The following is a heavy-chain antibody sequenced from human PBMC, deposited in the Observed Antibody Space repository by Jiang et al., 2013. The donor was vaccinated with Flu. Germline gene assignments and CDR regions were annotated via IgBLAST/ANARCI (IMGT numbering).Heavy chain of an antibody. V-gene: IGHV3-48*01. J-gene: IGHJ6*02. CDR1: GFTFSTYA. D-gene: IGHD4-11*01. CDR2: ISSSSTTI. CDR3: ALQPIFGVDG. Sequence: QLVESGGGVGTAGGVPSRLSCVASGFTFSTYALNWVRQAPGKGLEWVSYISSSSTTIFYADSVKGRFTISRDNARNSLHLQMNSLRAEDTAVYYCALQPIFGVDGWGQGTTVTVSS.